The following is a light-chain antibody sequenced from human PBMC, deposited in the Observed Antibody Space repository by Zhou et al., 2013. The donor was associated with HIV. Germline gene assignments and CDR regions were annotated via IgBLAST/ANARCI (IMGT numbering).Light chain of an antibody. CDR1: QSVSSSY. CDR2: GAS. V-gene: IGKV3-20*01. CDR3: QQYNRWPFS. J-gene: IGKJ3*01. Sequence: IILTQSPATLSFTPGERAALSCRASQSVSSSYLAWYQQKPGQAPRLLIYGASSRATGIPDRFSGSGSGTDFTLTISSLQSEDSAVYFCQQYNRWPFSFGPGTKVEIK.